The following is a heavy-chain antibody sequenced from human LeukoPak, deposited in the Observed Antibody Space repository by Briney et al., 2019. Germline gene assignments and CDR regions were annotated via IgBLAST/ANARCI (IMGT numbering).Heavy chain of an antibody. CDR1: GFTFSSYG. J-gene: IGHJ4*02. V-gene: IGHV3-30*02. CDR2: IRYDGTNK. Sequence: GGSLRLSCAASGFTFSSYGMHWVRQAPGKGLEWVAFIRYDGTNKYYADSVKGRFTISRDNSKNTLYLQMNSLRAEDTAVYYCAKDFSYYYDSSGYYPQWGQGTLVTVSS. D-gene: IGHD3-22*01. CDR3: AKDFSYYYDSSGYYPQ.